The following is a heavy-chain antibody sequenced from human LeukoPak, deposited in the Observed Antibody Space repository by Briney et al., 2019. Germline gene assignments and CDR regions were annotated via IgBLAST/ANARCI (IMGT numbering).Heavy chain of an antibody. V-gene: IGHV4-39*07. D-gene: IGHD1-26*01. J-gene: IGHJ1*01. CDR2: IYYSGST. CDR1: GGSISSSSYY. CDR3: ARVRMGATNHYFQH. Sequence: SETLSLTCTVSGGSISSSSYYWGWIRQPPGKGLEWIGSIYYSGSTHYNPSLKNRVTISVDKSKNQLSLQLSSVTAADTAVYYCARVRMGATNHYFQHWGQGTLVTVSS.